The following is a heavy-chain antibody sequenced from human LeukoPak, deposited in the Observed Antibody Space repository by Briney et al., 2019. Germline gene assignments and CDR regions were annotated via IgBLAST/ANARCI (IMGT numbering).Heavy chain of an antibody. CDR1: GGSISSGGYY. CDR2: IYHSGSA. J-gene: IGHJ4*02. CDR3: ARDPSSSSVGNDY. Sequence: PSETLSLTCTVSGGSISSGGYYWSWIRQPPGKGLEWNGYIYHSGSAYYNPSLKSRVTISVDRSKNQFSLKLSSVTAADTAVYYCARDPSSSSVGNDYWGQGTLVTVSS. V-gene: IGHV4-30-2*01. D-gene: IGHD6-6*01.